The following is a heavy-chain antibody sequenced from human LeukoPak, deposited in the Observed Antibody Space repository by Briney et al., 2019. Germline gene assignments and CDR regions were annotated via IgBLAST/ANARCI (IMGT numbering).Heavy chain of an antibody. D-gene: IGHD1-26*01. CDR3: ARRKYLSGSYYKGPFDY. Sequence: ASVKVSCKASGYTFTGYYMHWVRQAPGQGLEWMGWINPNSGGTNYAQKFQGRVTMTRDTSISTAYMELSRLRSDDTAVYYCARRKYLSGSYYKGPFDYWGQGTLVTVSS. CDR2: INPNSGGT. J-gene: IGHJ4*02. V-gene: IGHV1-2*02. CDR1: GYTFTGYY.